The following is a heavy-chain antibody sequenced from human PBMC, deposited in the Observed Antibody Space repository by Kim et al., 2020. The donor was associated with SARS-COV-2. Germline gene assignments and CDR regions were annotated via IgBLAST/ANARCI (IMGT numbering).Heavy chain of an antibody. Sequence: GESLKISCKGSGYSFTSYWIGWVRQMPGKGLEWMGIIYPGDSDTRYSPSFQGQVTISADKSISTAYLQWSSLKASDTAMYYCARHSDYYDSSGYLDPWGQGTLVTVSS. V-gene: IGHV5-51*01. D-gene: IGHD3-22*01. J-gene: IGHJ5*02. CDR2: IYPGDSDT. CDR3: ARHSDYYDSSGYLDP. CDR1: GYSFTSYW.